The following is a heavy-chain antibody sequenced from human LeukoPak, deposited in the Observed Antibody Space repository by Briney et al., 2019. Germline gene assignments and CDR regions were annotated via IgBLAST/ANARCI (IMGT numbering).Heavy chain of an antibody. D-gene: IGHD6-13*01. V-gene: IGHV4-34*01. CDR2: INHSGTT. CDR3: ARGSQLGDY. CDR1: GGSLSGYY. Sequence: SETLSLTCAVYGGSLSGYYWSWIRQPLGKGLERIGEINHSGTTNYNPSLKSRVTISVDTSKKQFSLKLSSVTAADTAVYYCARGSQLGDYWGHGTLVTVSS. J-gene: IGHJ4*01.